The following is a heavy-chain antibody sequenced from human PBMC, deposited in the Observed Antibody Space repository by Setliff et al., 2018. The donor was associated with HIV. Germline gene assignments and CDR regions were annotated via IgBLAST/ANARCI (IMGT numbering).Heavy chain of an antibody. V-gene: IGHV3-30*02. D-gene: IGHD5-12*01. CDR1: GFTFSSYG. CDR2: IRYDVSNK. J-gene: IGHJ4*02. CDR3: VKDLYSGYALLLSFDY. Sequence: PGGSLRLSCAASGFTFSSYGMHWVRQAPGKGLEWVAFIRYDVSNKYYADSVKGRFTISRDNSKNTLYLQMSSLRAEDTAVYYCVKDLYSGYALLLSFDYWGQGTLVTVSS.